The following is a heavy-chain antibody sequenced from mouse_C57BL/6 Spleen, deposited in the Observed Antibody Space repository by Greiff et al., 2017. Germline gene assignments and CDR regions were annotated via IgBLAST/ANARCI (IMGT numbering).Heavy chain of an antibody. J-gene: IGHJ1*03. V-gene: IGHV5-4*01. CDR1: GFTFSSYA. CDR2: ISDGGSYT. D-gene: IGHD1-1*01. CDR3: ARGGAYGSISYWYFDV. Sequence: EVQVVESGGGLVKPGGSLKLSCAASGFTFSSYAMSWVRQTPEKRLEWVATISDGGSYTYYPDNVKGRFTISRDNAKNNRYLQMSHLKSEDTAMYYCARGGAYGSISYWYFDVWGTGTTVTVSS.